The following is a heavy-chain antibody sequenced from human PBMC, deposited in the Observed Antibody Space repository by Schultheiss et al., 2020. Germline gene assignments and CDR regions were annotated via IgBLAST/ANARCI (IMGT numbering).Heavy chain of an antibody. V-gene: IGHV3-30-3*01. CDR2: ISYDGSNK. CDR3: AKEDGIMITFGGESPVDY. Sequence: GGSLRLSCAASGFTFSSYAMHWVRQAPGKGLEWVAVISYDGSNKYYADSVKGRFTISRDNSKNTLYLQMNSLRAEDTAVYYCAKEDGIMITFGGESPVDYWGQGTLVTVSS. CDR1: GFTFSSYA. D-gene: IGHD3-16*01. J-gene: IGHJ4*02.